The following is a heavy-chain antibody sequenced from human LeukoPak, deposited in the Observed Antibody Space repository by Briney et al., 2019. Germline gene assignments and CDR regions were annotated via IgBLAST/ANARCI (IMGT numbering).Heavy chain of an antibody. CDR2: IYTSGST. J-gene: IGHJ4*02. CDR3: ARDSEQWLVLGSGHDY. V-gene: IGHV4-4*07. Sequence: PSETLSLTCTVSGGSISSYYWSWIRQPAGKGLEWIGRIYTSGSTNYNPSLKSRVTMSVDTSKNQFSLKLSSVTAADTAVYYCARDSEQWLVLGSGHDYWGQGTLVTVSS. D-gene: IGHD6-19*01. CDR1: GGSISSYY.